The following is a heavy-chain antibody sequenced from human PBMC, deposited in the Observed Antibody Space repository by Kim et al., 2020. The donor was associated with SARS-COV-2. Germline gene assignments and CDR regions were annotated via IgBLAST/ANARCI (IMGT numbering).Heavy chain of an antibody. D-gene: IGHD3-10*01. V-gene: IGHV3-30*18. CDR3: AKDAPERLWFGELLGSCMDV. Sequence: GGSLRLSCAASGFTFSSYGMHWVRQAPGKGLEWVAVISYDGSNKYYADSVKGRFTISRDNSKNTLYLQMNSLRAEDTAVYYCAKDAPERLWFGELLGSCMDVWGQGTTVTVSS. CDR2: ISYDGSNK. CDR1: GFTFSSYG. J-gene: IGHJ6*02.